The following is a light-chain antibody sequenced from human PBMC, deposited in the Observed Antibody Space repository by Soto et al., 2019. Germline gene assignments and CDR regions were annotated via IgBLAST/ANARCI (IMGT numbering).Light chain of an antibody. CDR2: DTS. Sequence: ETVLTQSLATLSLSPGETATLSCRASQNVDIYLAWYQQKPGQAPRLLIYDTSNRATGIPARFSGSGSGTDFTLTISRLESEDFAVYYCQQRRNWPPLTFGGGTKVEIK. CDR1: QNVDIY. V-gene: IGKV3-11*01. J-gene: IGKJ4*01. CDR3: QQRRNWPPLT.